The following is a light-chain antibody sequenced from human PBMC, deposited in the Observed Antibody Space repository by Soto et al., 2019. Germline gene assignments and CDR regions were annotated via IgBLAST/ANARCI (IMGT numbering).Light chain of an antibody. Sequence: SVLTQPASVSGSPGQSITISCTGTSSDVGGYNYVSWYQQHPGKAPKLMIYDVSNRPSGVSNRFSGSKSGNTASLTISGLQAEDEADYYCSSYTSSSIVFGTGTKVTVL. V-gene: IGLV2-14*01. J-gene: IGLJ1*01. CDR2: DVS. CDR1: SSDVGGYNY. CDR3: SSYTSSSIV.